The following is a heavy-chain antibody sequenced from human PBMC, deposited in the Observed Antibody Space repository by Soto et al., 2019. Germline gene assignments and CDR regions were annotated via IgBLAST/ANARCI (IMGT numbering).Heavy chain of an antibody. D-gene: IGHD1-26*01. V-gene: IGHV1-8*01. Sequence: QVQLVQSGAEVKKSGASVKVSCKASGYTFTSSDINWVRQATGQGLEWMGWMNPNTGNIGYTQRFQGRVSMTRNISITTAYMELSGLKSDDTAVYYCARGRIVGAAFDCWGQGTLVTVSS. CDR3: ARGRIVGAAFDC. J-gene: IGHJ4*02. CDR2: MNPNTGNI. CDR1: GYTFTSSD.